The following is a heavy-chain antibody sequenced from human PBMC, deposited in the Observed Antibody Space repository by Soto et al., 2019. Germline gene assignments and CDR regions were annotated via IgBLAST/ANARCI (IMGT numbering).Heavy chain of an antibody. CDR2: VYYTGFT. D-gene: IGHD2-21*01. Sequence: QLQLQESGPGLVKPSETLSLTCTVSGDSISSSYYWGWVRQPPGKGLECIGAVYYTGFTYYNPSLWIRRTISLDTSKIHSALRLSSVTAADTYIYYCARLPVVVSALGYVDHWGQGTLVTFSS. J-gene: IGHJ5*02. CDR3: ARLPVVVSALGYVDH. V-gene: IGHV4-39*01. CDR1: GDSISSSYY.